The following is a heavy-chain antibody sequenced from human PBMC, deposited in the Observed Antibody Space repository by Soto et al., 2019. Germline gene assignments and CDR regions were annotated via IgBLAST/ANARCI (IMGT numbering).Heavy chain of an antibody. Sequence: SETLSLTCSVSGGSISSSSYYWGWIRQPPGKGLEWVGSIYYSGSTYYNPSLKSRVTISVDTSKNQFSLKLSSVTAADTAVYYCARQDTIFGVVTAGGAFDIWGQGTMVT. V-gene: IGHV4-39*01. CDR3: ARQDTIFGVVTAGGAFDI. CDR2: IYYSGST. J-gene: IGHJ3*02. CDR1: GGSISSSSYY. D-gene: IGHD3-3*01.